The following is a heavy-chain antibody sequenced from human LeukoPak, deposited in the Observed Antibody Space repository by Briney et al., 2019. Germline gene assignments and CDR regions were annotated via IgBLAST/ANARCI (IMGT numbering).Heavy chain of an antibody. D-gene: IGHD3-10*01. J-gene: IGHJ4*02. Sequence: GGSLRLSCATSGFTFSHFSFKWVRQAPGKGLEWVASIYVTGDYIYYADSVKGRATISRDNAKNSVYLQMNSLRGDDTAIYYCAREFNTIGNFDFWGQGILVTVSS. V-gene: IGHV3-21*01. CDR2: IYVTGDYI. CDR3: AREFNTIGNFDF. CDR1: GFTFSHFS.